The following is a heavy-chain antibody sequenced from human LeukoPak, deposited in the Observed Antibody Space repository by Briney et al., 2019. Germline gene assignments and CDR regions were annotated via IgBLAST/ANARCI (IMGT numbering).Heavy chain of an antibody. CDR1: GDSVSSNSAA. J-gene: IGHJ3*02. CDR3: ARRRLTMIVVGGDAFDI. CDR2: TYYRSKWYN. Sequence: SQTLSLTCAISGDSVSSNSAAWNWTRQSPSRGLEWLGRTYYRSKWYNDYAVSVKSRITINPDTSKNQFSLQLNSVTAADTAVYYCARRRLTMIVVGGDAFDIWGQGTMVTVSS. V-gene: IGHV6-1*01. D-gene: IGHD3-22*01.